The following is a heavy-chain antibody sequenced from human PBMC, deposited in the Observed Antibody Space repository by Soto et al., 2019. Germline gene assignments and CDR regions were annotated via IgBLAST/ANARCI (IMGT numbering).Heavy chain of an antibody. V-gene: IGHV5-51*01. CDR1: GYSFTSYW. J-gene: IGHJ6*03. CDR3: ARHGRGYCSSTSCFKYTGVYYYMDV. CDR2: IFPGDSDT. D-gene: IGHD2-2*01. Sequence: GESLKISCKGSGYSFTSYWIGWVRQMPGKGLEWMGIIFPGDSDTRYSPSFQGQVTISADKSISTAYLQWSSLKASDTAMYYCARHGRGYCSSTSCFKYTGVYYYMDVWGKGTTVTVSS.